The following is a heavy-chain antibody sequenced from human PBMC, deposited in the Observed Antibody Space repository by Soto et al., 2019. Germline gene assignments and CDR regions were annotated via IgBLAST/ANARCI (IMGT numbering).Heavy chain of an antibody. Sequence: QVQLQQWGAGLLKPSETLSLTCAVYGGSFSGYYWSWIRQPPGKGLEWIGEINHSGSTNYNPSLKRRVTISVDTSKNQFSLKLSSVTAADTAVYYCASKDIVVVPAATYNWFDPWGQGTLVTVSS. CDR3: ASKDIVVVPAATYNWFDP. V-gene: IGHV4-34*01. J-gene: IGHJ5*02. D-gene: IGHD2-2*01. CDR2: INHSGST. CDR1: GGSFSGYY.